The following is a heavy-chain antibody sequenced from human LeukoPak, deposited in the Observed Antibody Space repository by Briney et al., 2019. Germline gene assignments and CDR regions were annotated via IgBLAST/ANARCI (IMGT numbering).Heavy chain of an antibody. V-gene: IGHV4-59*01. CDR1: NGSINSYY. J-gene: IGHJ4*02. CDR3: ARGPTSSYYGSDFFDY. D-gene: IGHD2-2*01. CDR2: IFYSGST. Sequence: PSETLSLTCTVSNGSINSYYWSWIRQPPGKGLEWIGYIFYSGSTNYNASLKSRVTISVDTSKNHFSLRLTSVTAADTAVYFCARGPTSSYYGSDFFDYWGQGTLVTVSS.